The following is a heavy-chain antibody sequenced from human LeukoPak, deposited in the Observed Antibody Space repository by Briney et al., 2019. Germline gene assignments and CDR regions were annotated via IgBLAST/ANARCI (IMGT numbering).Heavy chain of an antibody. D-gene: IGHD3-22*01. V-gene: IGHV4-39*01. CDR3: ARRRDYYDSSGYYYIYFDY. Sequence: PSETLSLTCTVSGGSISSSSYYWGWIRQPPGKGLEWIGSIYYSGSTYYNPSLKSRVTISVDTSKNQFSLKLSSVTAADTAAYYCARRRDYYDSSGYYYIYFDYWGQGTLVTVSS. CDR2: IYYSGST. J-gene: IGHJ4*02. CDR1: GGSISSSSYY.